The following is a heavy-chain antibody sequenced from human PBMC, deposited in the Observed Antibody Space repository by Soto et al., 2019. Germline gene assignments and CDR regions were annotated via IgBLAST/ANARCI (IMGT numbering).Heavy chain of an antibody. CDR2: IYYSGST. Sequence: SETLSLTCTVSGGSISSGDYYWILIRQPPGKGLEWIGYIYYSGSTYYNPSLKSRVTISVDTSKNQFSLKLSSVTAADTAVYYCARSAVVPAAMNDNWFDPWGQGTLVTVSS. V-gene: IGHV4-30-4*01. D-gene: IGHD2-2*01. CDR3: ARSAVVPAAMNDNWFDP. CDR1: GGSISSGDYY. J-gene: IGHJ5*02.